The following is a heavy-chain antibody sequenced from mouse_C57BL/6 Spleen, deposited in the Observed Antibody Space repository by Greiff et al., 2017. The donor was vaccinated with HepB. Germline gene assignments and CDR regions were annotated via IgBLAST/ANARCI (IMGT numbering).Heavy chain of an antibody. CDR1: GYTFTSYW. Sequence: VQLQQSGTDLVKPGASVKLSCKASGYTFTSYWMHWVKQRPGQGLEWIGNINPSNGGTNYNEKFKSKATLTVYKSSSTAYMQLSSLTFEDSAVSYCARPYVGSTRFDYWGQGTTLTVSS. CDR3: ARPYVGSTRFDY. D-gene: IGHD2-3*01. J-gene: IGHJ2*01. CDR2: INPSNGGT. V-gene: IGHV1-53*01.